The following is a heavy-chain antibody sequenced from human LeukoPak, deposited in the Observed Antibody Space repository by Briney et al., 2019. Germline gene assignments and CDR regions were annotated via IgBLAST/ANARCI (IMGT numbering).Heavy chain of an antibody. CDR3: ARERDHGYSYGHVLDF. CDR2: VHNSVGT. CDR1: GGSMNTYY. D-gene: IGHD5-18*01. J-gene: IGHJ4*02. Sequence: SETLSLTCTVSGGSMNTYYWTCIPQTAGGALECMGRVHNSVGTTYNPSLRSRVSLSLDTSKNHFSLRLASVTAADTAVYFCARERDHGYSYGHVLDFWGQGIPVTVSS. V-gene: IGHV4-4*07.